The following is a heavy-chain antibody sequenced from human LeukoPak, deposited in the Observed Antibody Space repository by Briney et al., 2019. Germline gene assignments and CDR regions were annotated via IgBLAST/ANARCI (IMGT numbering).Heavy chain of an antibody. J-gene: IGHJ4*02. V-gene: IGHV3-30*18. Sequence: GGSLRLSCAASGFTFSSYGMHWVRQAPGKGLEWVAVISYDGSNKHYADSVKGRFTISRDNPKNTLYLQMNSLRAEDTAVYYCAKDQDVDTAMVMGYWGQGTLVTVSS. CDR1: GFTFSSYG. CDR2: ISYDGSNK. CDR3: AKDQDVDTAMVMGY. D-gene: IGHD5-18*01.